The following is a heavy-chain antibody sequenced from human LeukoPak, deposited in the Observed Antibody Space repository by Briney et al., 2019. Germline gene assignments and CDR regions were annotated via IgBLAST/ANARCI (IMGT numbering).Heavy chain of an antibody. CDR3: ARSYSSGWYYFDY. CDR2: ISSSGSTI. Sequence: PGGSLRLSCAASGFTFSSYEMNWVRQAPGKGQEWVSYISSSGSTIYYADSVKGRFTISRDNAKNSLYLQMNSLRAEDTAVYYCARSYSSGWYYFDYWGQGTLVTVSS. D-gene: IGHD6-19*01. V-gene: IGHV3-48*03. CDR1: GFTFSSYE. J-gene: IGHJ4*02.